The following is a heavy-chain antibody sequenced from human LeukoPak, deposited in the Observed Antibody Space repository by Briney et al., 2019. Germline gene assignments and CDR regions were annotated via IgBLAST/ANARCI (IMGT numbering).Heavy chain of an antibody. Sequence: ASVKVSCKVSGYTLTELSMHWARQAPGKGLEWMGGFDPEDGETIYAQKFQGRVTMTEDTSTDTAYMELSSLRSEDTAVYYCATAGSSSWSPEYYFDYWGQGTLVTVSS. CDR2: FDPEDGET. D-gene: IGHD6-13*01. J-gene: IGHJ4*02. CDR1: GYTLTELS. V-gene: IGHV1-24*01. CDR3: ATAGSSSWSPEYYFDY.